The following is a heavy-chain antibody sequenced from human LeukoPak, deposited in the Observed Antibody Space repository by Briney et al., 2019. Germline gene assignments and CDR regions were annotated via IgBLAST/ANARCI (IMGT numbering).Heavy chain of an antibody. Sequence: GGSLRLSCAASGFAFSIYAMSWVRQAPGKGLEWVSSITSSGTGTFYADSVKGRFTISRDNSENTLYLQMNSLGAEDTAVYYCAKDRPNYYDSSGHYYRRNGDYWGQGTLVTVSS. CDR2: ITSSGTGT. D-gene: IGHD3-22*01. CDR1: GFAFSIYA. J-gene: IGHJ4*02. CDR3: AKDRPNYYDSSGHYYRRNGDY. V-gene: IGHV3-23*01.